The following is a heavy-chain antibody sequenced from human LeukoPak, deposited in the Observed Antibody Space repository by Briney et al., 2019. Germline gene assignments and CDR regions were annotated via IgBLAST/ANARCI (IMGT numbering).Heavy chain of an antibody. CDR2: IYHSGST. CDR1: GGSISSSNW. V-gene: IGHV4-4*02. D-gene: IGHD6-6*01. CDR3: ARDGHLIFSSSSFFDY. J-gene: IGHJ4*02. Sequence: YPSETLSLTCAVSGGSISSSNWWSWVRQPPGKGLEWIGEIYHSGSTNYNPSLKSRVTISVDKSKNQFSLKLSSVTAADTAVYYCARDGHLIFSSSSFFDYWGQGTLVTVSS.